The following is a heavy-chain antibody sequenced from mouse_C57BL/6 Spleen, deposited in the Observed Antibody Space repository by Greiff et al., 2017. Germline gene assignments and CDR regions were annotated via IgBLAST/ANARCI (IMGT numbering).Heavy chain of an antibody. V-gene: IGHV3-1*01. Sequence: EVQLQQSGPGMVKPSQSLSLTCTVTGYSITSGYDWHWIRHFPGNKLEWMGYISYSGSTNYNPSLKSRISITHDTSKNHFFLKLNSVTTEDTATYYGARIDDGYFDYWGQGTTLTVSS. CDR1: GYSITSGYD. CDR3: ARIDDGYFDY. CDR2: ISYSGST. D-gene: IGHD2-3*01. J-gene: IGHJ2*01.